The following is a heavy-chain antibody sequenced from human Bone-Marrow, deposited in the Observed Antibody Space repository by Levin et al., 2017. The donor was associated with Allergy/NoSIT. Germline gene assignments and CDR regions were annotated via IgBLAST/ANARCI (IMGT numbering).Heavy chain of an antibody. CDR1: GGSISSGGYY. CDR3: ARRSTVTTVGNYYYGMDV. J-gene: IGHJ6*02. D-gene: IGHD4-11*01. V-gene: IGHV4-31*03. CDR2: IYYSGST. Sequence: SETLSLTCTVSGGSISSGGYYWSWIRQHPGKGLEWIGYIYYSGSTYYNPSLKSRVTISVDTSKNQFSLKLSSVTAADTAVYYCARRSTVTTVGNYYYGMDVWGQGTTVTVSS.